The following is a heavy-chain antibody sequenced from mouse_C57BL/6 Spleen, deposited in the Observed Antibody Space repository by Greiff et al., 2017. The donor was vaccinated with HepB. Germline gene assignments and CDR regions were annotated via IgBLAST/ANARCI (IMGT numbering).Heavy chain of an antibody. V-gene: IGHV1-50*01. J-gene: IGHJ2*01. CDR2: IDPSDSYT. D-gene: IGHD4-1*01. CDR1: GYTFTSYW. Sequence: QVQLQQSGAELVKPGASVKLSCKASGYTFTSYWMQWVKQRPGQGLEWIGEIDPSDSYTNYNQKFKGKATLTVDTSSSTAYMQLSSLTSEDSAVYYCARGGLGRGYWGQGTTLTVSS. CDR3: ARGGLGRGY.